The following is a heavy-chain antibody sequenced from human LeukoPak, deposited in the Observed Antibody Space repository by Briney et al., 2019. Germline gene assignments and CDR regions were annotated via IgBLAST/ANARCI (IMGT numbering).Heavy chain of an antibody. CDR1: GFSFSSHG. CDR2: IIGGAGGT. CDR3: AHGSMYQLDY. D-gene: IGHD2-2*01. J-gene: IGHJ4*02. Sequence: GGSLRLSCAASGFSFSSHGMSWVRQAPGKGLEWVSGIIGGAGGTYYADSVKGRFTISRDNAKNTLYLQMNSLRAEDTAVYYCAHGSMYQLDYWGQGPLVTVSS. V-gene: IGHV3-23*01.